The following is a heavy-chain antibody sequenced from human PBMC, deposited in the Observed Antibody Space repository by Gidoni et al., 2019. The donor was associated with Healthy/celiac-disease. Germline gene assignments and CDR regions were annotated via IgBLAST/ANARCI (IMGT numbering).Heavy chain of an antibody. J-gene: IGHJ6*02. Sequence: EAQLVQSGAEVKKPAESLNISCKASGYSLPSYWPGWVLQMPGKGLEWMGIIYPGDSETRYSPSFQGQVTISADKSISTAYLKWSSLKASDTAMYYWARRRYCSSTSCYTRGMDVWGQGTTVTVSS. CDR1: GYSLPSYW. D-gene: IGHD2-2*02. CDR2: IYPGDSET. V-gene: IGHV5-51*01. CDR3: ARRRYCSSTSCYTRGMDV.